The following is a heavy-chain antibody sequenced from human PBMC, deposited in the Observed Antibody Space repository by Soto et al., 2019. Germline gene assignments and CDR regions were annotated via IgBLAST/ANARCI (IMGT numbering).Heavy chain of an antibody. CDR1: GFTFSSYD. CDR2: IGTAGDT. D-gene: IGHD6-6*01. J-gene: IGHJ4*02. CDR3: ARYDPEYGYFDY. Sequence: SGGSLRLSCAASGFTFSSYDMHWVRQATGKGLEWVSAIGTAGDTYYPGSVKGRFTISRENAKNSLYLQMNSLRAEDTAVYYCARYDPEYGYFDYWGQGTLVTVSS. V-gene: IGHV3-13*01.